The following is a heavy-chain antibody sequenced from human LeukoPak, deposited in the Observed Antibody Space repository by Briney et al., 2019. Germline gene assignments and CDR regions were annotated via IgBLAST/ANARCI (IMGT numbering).Heavy chain of an antibody. CDR2: ISGSGGST. CDR3: AIQGSTWYYFDY. CDR1: GFTFSSYA. Sequence: GGSLRLSCAASGFTFSSYAMSWVRQAPGKGLEWVSAISGSGGSTYYADSVKGRFTISRDNSKSTLYLQMNSLRAEDTAVYHCAIQGSTWYYFDYWGQGTLVAVSS. D-gene: IGHD6-13*01. J-gene: IGHJ4*02. V-gene: IGHV3-23*01.